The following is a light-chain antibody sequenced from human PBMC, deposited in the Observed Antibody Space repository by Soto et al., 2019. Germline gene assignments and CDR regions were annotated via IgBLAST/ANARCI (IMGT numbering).Light chain of an antibody. CDR1: QSITNF. Sequence: DIQMTQSPSSLSASVGDRVTISCRATQSITNFLNWYQQKPGKAPKLLIHAASSLQSGASTRFTGSGSGTDFNLTISSLQPEDFATYYCQQSYSTPQTFGGGTKVEIK. J-gene: IGKJ4*01. CDR3: QQSYSTPQT. V-gene: IGKV1-39*01. CDR2: AAS.